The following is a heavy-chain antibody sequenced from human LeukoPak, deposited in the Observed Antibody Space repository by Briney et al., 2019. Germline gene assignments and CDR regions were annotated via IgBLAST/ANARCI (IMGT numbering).Heavy chain of an antibody. Sequence: SETLSLTCAVYGGSFSGYYWSWIRQPPGKGLEWIGEINHSGSTNYNPSLKSRVTISVDTSKNQFSLKLSSVTAADTAVYYCAGTYYDILTGYPYYFDYWGQGTLVTVSS. D-gene: IGHD3-9*01. V-gene: IGHV4-34*01. J-gene: IGHJ4*02. CDR2: INHSGST. CDR1: GGSFSGYY. CDR3: AGTYYDILTGYPYYFDY.